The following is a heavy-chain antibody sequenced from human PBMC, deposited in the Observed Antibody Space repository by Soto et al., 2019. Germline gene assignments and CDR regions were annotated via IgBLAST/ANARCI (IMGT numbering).Heavy chain of an antibody. CDR2: TYYRSKWYN. Sequence: SQTLSLTCAISVDSGSSNSVAWNCIRQSPSRGLEWLGRTYYRSKWYNNYAVSVKSRITINPDTSKNQFSLQLNSVTPEDTAVFYCARGDQAFDYWGQGTLVTVSS. D-gene: IGHD2-2*01. V-gene: IGHV6-1*01. CDR1: VDSGSSNSVA. J-gene: IGHJ4*02. CDR3: ARGDQAFDY.